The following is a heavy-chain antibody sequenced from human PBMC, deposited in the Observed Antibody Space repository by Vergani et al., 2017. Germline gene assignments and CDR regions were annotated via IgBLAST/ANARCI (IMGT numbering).Heavy chain of an antibody. CDR2: ISYDGSNK. CDR1: GFTFSSYA. CDR3: ARDPKYYYDSSGYEGALDY. J-gene: IGHJ4*02. Sequence: QVQLVESGGGVVQPGRSLRLSCAASGFTFSSYAMHWVRQAPGKGLEWVAVISYDGSNKYYADSVKGRFTISRDNSKNTLYLQMNSLIAEDTAVYYCARDPKYYYDSSGYEGALDYWGQGTLVTVSS. V-gene: IGHV3-30*01. D-gene: IGHD3-22*01.